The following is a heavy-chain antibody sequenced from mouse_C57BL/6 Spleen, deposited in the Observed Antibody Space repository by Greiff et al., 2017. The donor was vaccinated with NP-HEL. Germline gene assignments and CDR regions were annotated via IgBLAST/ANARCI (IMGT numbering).Heavy chain of an antibody. V-gene: IGHV1-52*01. CDR2: IDPSDSET. D-gene: IGHD2-3*01. CDR1: GYTFTSYW. CDR3: ARSDDGGGFAY. Sequence: QVHVKQPGAELVRPGSSVKLSCKASGYTFTSYWMHWVKQRPIQGLEWIGNIDPSDSETHYNQKFKDKATLTVDKSSSTAYMQLSSLTSEDSAVYYCARSDDGGGFAYWGQGTLVTVSA. J-gene: IGHJ3*01.